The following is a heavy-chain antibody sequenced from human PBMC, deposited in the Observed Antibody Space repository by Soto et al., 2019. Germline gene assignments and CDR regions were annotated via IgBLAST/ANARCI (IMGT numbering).Heavy chain of an antibody. Sequence: GESLKISCAASGFTFNTYAMHWVRQAPGKGLEWVAVIWSDGSKEDYADSVKGRFTISRDNSNNALFLQMTSLRVEDTAVYYCARARRAGSEFYYRGSSEFDFWGQGTQVTVSS. D-gene: IGHD3-10*01. V-gene: IGHV3-33*01. CDR3: ARARRAGSEFYYRGSSEFDF. CDR2: IWSDGSKE. CDR1: GFTFNTYA. J-gene: IGHJ4*02.